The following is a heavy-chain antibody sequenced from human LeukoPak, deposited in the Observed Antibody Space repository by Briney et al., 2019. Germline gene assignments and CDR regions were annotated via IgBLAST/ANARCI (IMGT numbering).Heavy chain of an antibody. D-gene: IGHD3-10*01. CDR2: IYYSGST. J-gene: IGHJ4*02. CDR3: ARQDYGSGSYYFDY. Sequence: SETLSLTCTVSGGSISSSSYYWGWIRQPPGKGLEWIGSIYYSGSTYYNPSLKSRVTISVYTSKNQFSLKLSSVTAADTAVYYCARQDYGSGSYYFDYWGQGTLVTVSS. V-gene: IGHV4-39*01. CDR1: GGSISSSSYY.